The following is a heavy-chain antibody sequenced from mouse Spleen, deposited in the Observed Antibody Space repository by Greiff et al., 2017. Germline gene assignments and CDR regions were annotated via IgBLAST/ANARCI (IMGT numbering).Heavy chain of an antibody. CDR1: GFTFSNYW. CDR2: IRLKSDNYAT. V-gene: IGHV6-3*01. Sequence: EVKLMESGGGLVQPGGSMKLSCVASGFTFSNYWMNWVRQSPEKGLEWVAQIRLKSDNYATHYAESVKGRFTISRDDSKSSVYLQMNNLRAEDTGIYYCTGWGPIYDGYYDYAMDYWGQGTSVTVSS. D-gene: IGHD2-3*01. CDR3: TGWGPIYDGYYDYAMDY. J-gene: IGHJ4*01.